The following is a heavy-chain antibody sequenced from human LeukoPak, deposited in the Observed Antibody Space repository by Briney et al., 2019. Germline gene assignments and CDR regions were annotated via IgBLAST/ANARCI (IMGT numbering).Heavy chain of an antibody. J-gene: IGHJ4*02. CDR3: ARDKVMYYYGSGSYDY. V-gene: IGHV3-23*01. Sequence: GGSLRLSCAASRFTFNSYAMSWVRQAPGKGLEWVSGISGSGGSTYYADSVKGRFTISRDNSKNTLYLQMNSLRAEDTAVYYCARDKVMYYYGSGSYDYWGQGTLVTVSS. CDR1: RFTFNSYA. D-gene: IGHD3-10*01. CDR2: ISGSGGST.